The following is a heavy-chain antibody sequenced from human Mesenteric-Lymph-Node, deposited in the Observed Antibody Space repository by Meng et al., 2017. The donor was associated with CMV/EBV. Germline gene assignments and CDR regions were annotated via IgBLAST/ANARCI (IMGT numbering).Heavy chain of an antibody. CDR3: ARVNDGRVRYHFDY. J-gene: IGHJ4*02. CDR2: ITPVFGTT. V-gene: IGHV1-69*13. D-gene: IGHD3-22*01. Sequence: SVKVSCKASGGTFSSYVINWVRQAPGQGLEWMGEITPVFGTTSYAPKFQDKVTLTADESTSTVFMELRSLRSEDTAVYSCARVNDGRVRYHFDYWGQGTMVTVSS. CDR1: GGTFSSYV.